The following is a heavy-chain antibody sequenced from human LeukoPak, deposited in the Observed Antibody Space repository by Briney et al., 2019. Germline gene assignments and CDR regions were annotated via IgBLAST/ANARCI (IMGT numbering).Heavy chain of an antibody. J-gene: IGHJ5*02. CDR1: GDTFTGDY. D-gene: IGHD2-2*01. V-gene: IGHV1-46*01. Sequence: ASVKVSCTASGDTFTGDYMHSVRQAPGQGVEWMGIINPIGGSTSYAQKFQGRFTMTRDTSPSTVSLELSSLRPQDTAVYYCARDRCSSTSCYRFDTWGQGTLVTAS. CDR3: ARDRCSSTSCYRFDT. CDR2: INPIGGST.